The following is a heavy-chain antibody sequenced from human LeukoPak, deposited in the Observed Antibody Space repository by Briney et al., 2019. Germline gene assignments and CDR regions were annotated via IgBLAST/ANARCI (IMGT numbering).Heavy chain of an antibody. D-gene: IGHD2-2*01. CDR3: ANSYRRAVPAALYYFDY. V-gene: IGHV3-23*01. CDR1: GFTFSSYA. CDR2: ISGSGGST. Sequence: GSLRLSCAASGFTFSSYAMSWVRQAPGKGLEWVSAISGSGGSTYYADSVKGRFTISRDNSKNTLYLQMNSLRAEDTAVYYCANSYRRAVPAALYYFDYWGQGTLVTVSS. J-gene: IGHJ4*02.